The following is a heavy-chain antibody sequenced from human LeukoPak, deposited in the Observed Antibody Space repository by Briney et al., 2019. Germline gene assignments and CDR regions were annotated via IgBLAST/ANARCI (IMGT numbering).Heavy chain of an antibody. Sequence: PSETLSLTCTVSGGSISSTSYYWGWLRHPPGKRLEWIGTIYYSGSTYYNPSLESRVTISVDTSKNQFSLKLSSVTAADTAVYYCARQKAVPRSSGAFDIWGQGTMVTVSS. D-gene: IGHD4-17*01. CDR1: GGSISSTSYY. CDR3: ARQKAVPRSSGAFDI. CDR2: IYYSGST. V-gene: IGHV4-39*01. J-gene: IGHJ3*02.